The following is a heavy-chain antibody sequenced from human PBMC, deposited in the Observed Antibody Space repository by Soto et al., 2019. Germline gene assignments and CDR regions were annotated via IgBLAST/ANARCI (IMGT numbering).Heavy chain of an antibody. CDR3: ARVCPSSRAAEP. V-gene: IGHV1-18*01. Sequence: ASVKVSCKASGYTFTSYGISWVRQAPGQGLEWMGWISAYNGNTNYAQSLQGRVTTTTDTSTTTAYMELRSLKSDDTAVYYCARVCPSSRAAEPWGQGTLVTVSS. CDR1: GYTFTSYG. CDR2: ISAYNGNT. D-gene: IGHD6-13*01. J-gene: IGHJ4*02.